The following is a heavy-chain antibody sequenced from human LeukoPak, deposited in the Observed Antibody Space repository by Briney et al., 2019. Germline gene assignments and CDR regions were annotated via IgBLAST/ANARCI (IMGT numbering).Heavy chain of an antibody. CDR1: GYTYTNFW. V-gene: IGHV5-51*01. Sequence: GESLKISCQAFGYTYTNFWIGWVRQMPGKGLEWMGIIYPGDSDTIYSPSFQGQVTISADKSIGTAYLQWSSLKTSDTGIYYCARLDRGYQVPGEGFDYWGQGTLVTVSS. CDR3: ARLDRGYQVPGEGFDY. J-gene: IGHJ4*02. D-gene: IGHD2-21*01. CDR2: IYPGDSDT.